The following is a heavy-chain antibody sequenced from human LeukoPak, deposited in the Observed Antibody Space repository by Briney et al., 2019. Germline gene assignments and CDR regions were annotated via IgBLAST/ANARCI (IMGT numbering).Heavy chain of an antibody. D-gene: IGHD2-2*02. Sequence: SETLSLTCTVSGGSISNSSYYWGWIRQPPGKGLEWIGSIYYSGSTYYNPSLKSRVTISVDTSKNQFSLKLRSVTAADTAVYYCAKWTDCTTTSCYTDWFDPWGQGTLVTVSS. CDR1: GGSISNSSYY. J-gene: IGHJ5*02. CDR2: IYYSGST. CDR3: AKWTDCTTTSCYTDWFDP. V-gene: IGHV4-39*01.